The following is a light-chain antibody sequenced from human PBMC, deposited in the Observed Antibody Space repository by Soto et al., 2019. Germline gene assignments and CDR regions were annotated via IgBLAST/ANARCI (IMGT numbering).Light chain of an antibody. CDR1: SSDVGGYNY. Sequence: QSALTQPASVSGSPGQSITISCTGTSSDVGGYNYVSWYQQYPGKAPKLMIYEVTNRPSGVSNRFSGSKSGNTASLTISGLQAEDEADYYCSSYTISNTLPVVFGTGTKVTVL. V-gene: IGLV2-14*01. J-gene: IGLJ1*01. CDR3: SSYTISNTLPVV. CDR2: EVT.